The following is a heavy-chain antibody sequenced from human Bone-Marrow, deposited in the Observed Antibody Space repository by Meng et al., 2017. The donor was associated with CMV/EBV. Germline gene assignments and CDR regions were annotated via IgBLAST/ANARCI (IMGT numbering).Heavy chain of an antibody. J-gene: IGHJ4*02. D-gene: IGHD3-3*01. V-gene: IGHV3-30*18. CDR2: ISYDGSNK. CDR3: AKASIFGARVGYYFDY. CDR1: GFSFSDHY. Sequence: GESLKISCAASGFSFSDHYMDWVRQAPGKGLEWVAVISYDGSNKYYADSVKGRFTISRDNAKNSLYLQMNSLRAEDTALYYCAKASIFGARVGYYFDYWGQGTLVTVSS.